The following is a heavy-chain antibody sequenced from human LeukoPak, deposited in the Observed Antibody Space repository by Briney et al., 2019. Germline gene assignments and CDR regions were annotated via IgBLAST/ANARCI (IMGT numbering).Heavy chain of an antibody. Sequence: ASVKVSCKASGYTFTSYGISWVRQAPGQGLEWMGWISAYNGNTNYAQKLQGRVTMTRDTSISTAYMELSRLRSDDTAVYYCARSEQLVKFDPWGQGTLVTVSS. D-gene: IGHD6-13*01. CDR3: ARSEQLVKFDP. V-gene: IGHV1-18*01. CDR2: ISAYNGNT. J-gene: IGHJ5*02. CDR1: GYTFTSYG.